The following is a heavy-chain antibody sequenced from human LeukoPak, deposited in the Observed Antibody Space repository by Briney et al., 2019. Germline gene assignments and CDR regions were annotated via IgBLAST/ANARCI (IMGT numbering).Heavy chain of an antibody. CDR1: GGTFSSYA. CDR2: IIPIFGTA. V-gene: IGHV1-69*05. J-gene: IGHJ6*03. D-gene: IGHD6-25*01. CDR3: ARGGYSSGHYYYYYMDV. Sequence: SVKVSCKASGGTFSSYAISWVRQAPGQGLEWMGRIIPIFGTANYAQKFQGRVTITTDESTSTAYMELSSLRSEDTAVYYCARGGYSSGHYYYYYMDVWGKGTTVTVSS.